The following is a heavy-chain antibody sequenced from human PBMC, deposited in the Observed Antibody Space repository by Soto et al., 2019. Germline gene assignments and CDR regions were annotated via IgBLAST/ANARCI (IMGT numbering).Heavy chain of an antibody. Sequence: SETLSVTCGVEGGSRGGYDWSWILQPPLKGLEWIGEINHSGSTNYNPSVRSRITISVDTSKNQCSLNLSSVTAAEKAVYYCAGGRSYSFYYGMHVWGQGTTVTVSS. CDR1: GGSRGGYD. CDR2: INHSGST. V-gene: IGHV4-34*01. J-gene: IGHJ6*02. CDR3: AGGRSYSFYYGMHV. D-gene: IGHD3-10*01.